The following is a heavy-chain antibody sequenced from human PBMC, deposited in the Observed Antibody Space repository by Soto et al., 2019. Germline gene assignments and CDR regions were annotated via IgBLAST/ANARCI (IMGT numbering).Heavy chain of an antibody. Sequence: QVQLVQSGAEVKKPGSSVKVSCKASGGTFSSYAISWVRQAPGQGLEWMGGIIPIFGTANYAQKFQGRVTXTXXRSTGTAYMELSSLRSEDTAVCSGARGLAYGGCAYWGQGALVTVSS. CDR1: GGTFSSYA. CDR2: IIPIFGTA. D-gene: IGHD4-17*01. V-gene: IGHV1-69*14. CDR3: ARGLAYGGCAY. J-gene: IGHJ4*02.